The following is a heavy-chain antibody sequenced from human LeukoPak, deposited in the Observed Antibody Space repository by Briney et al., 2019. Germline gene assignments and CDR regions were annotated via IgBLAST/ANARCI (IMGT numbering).Heavy chain of an antibody. CDR3: ATGGERLFDY. CDR2: IRQDGSVL. V-gene: IGHV3-7*03. J-gene: IGHJ4*02. D-gene: IGHD2-8*02. CDR1: GFTFSSSW. Sequence: PGGSLRLSCAASGFTFSSSWMTWVRQAPGKGLEWVGNIRQDGSVLHYADSVRGRFTISRDNAQNSLYLQMNSLRAEDTAVYYCATGGERLFDYWGQGTLVTVSS.